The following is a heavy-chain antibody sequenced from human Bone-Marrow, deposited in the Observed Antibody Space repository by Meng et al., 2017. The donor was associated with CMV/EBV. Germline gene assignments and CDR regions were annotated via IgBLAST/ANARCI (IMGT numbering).Heavy chain of an antibody. Sequence: GESLKISCAASGFTFSSYWMSWVRQAPGKGLEWVANIKQDGSEKYYVDSVKGRFTISRDNAKNSLYLQMNSLRAEDTAVYYCAREEGILVVVPAEGYYYGMDVWGQGTTVTVAS. J-gene: IGHJ6*02. CDR3: AREEGILVVVPAEGYYYGMDV. V-gene: IGHV3-7*01. CDR2: IKQDGSEK. CDR1: GFTFSSYW. D-gene: IGHD2-2*01.